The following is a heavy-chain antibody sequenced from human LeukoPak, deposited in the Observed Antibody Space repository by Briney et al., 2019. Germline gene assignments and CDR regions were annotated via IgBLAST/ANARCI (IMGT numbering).Heavy chain of an antibody. J-gene: IGHJ4*02. V-gene: IGHV3-30*18. Sequence: GRSLRLSCAASGFTFSSYGMHWVRQAPGKGLEWVAVISYDGSNKYYADSVKGRFTISRDNSKNTLYLQMNSLRAKDTAVYYCAKDLANDYGDHDFDYWGQGTLVTVSS. D-gene: IGHD4-17*01. CDR2: ISYDGSNK. CDR3: AKDLANDYGDHDFDY. CDR1: GFTFSSYG.